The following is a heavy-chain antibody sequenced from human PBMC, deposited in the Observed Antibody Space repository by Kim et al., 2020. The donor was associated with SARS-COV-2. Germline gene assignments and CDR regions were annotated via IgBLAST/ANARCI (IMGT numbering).Heavy chain of an antibody. Sequence: SETLSLTCTVSGGSISSSSYYWGWIRQPPGKGLEWIGSIYYSGSTYYNPSLKSRVTISVDTSKNQFSLKLSSVTAADTAVYYCARLGGSSWYHWYYFDYWGQGTLVTVSS. V-gene: IGHV4-39*07. CDR2: IYYSGST. CDR1: GGSISSSSYY. J-gene: IGHJ4*02. D-gene: IGHD6-13*01. CDR3: ARLGGSSWYHWYYFDY.